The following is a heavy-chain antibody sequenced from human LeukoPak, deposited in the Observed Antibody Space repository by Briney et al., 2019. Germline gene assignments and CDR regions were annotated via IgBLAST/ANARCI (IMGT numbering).Heavy chain of an antibody. J-gene: IGHJ4*02. CDR2: IKSKADGETT. V-gene: IGHV3-15*01. CDR3: TTDLGVTMIRGVLVY. Sequence: GGSLRLSCAASGFTFTNAWMTWVRQAPGKGLEWVGRIKSKADGETTDYAAPVKGRFTMSRDDSKATLYLFTNGLKAEDTAVYYCTTDLGVTMIRGVLVYWGQGALVTVSS. D-gene: IGHD3-10*01. CDR1: GFTFTNAW.